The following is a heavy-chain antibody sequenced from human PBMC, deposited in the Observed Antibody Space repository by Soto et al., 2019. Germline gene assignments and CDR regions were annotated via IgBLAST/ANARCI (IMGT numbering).Heavy chain of an antibody. D-gene: IGHD2-2*01. Sequence: GGSLRLSCAASGFTFSSYGMHWVRQAPGKGLEWVAVIWYDGSNKYYADSVKGRFTISRDNSKNTLYLQMNSLRAEDTAVYYCARDLVACSSTSCYPDAFDIWGQGTMVTVSS. J-gene: IGHJ3*02. CDR2: IWYDGSNK. V-gene: IGHV3-33*01. CDR3: ARDLVACSSTSCYPDAFDI. CDR1: GFTFSSYG.